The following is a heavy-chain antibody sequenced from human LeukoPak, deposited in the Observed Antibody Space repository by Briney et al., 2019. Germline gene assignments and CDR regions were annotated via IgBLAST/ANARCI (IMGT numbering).Heavy chain of an antibody. CDR2: INTDGSST. J-gene: IGHJ4*02. CDR3: ARGAAYYDFWSGYQFDY. D-gene: IGHD3-3*01. V-gene: IGHV3-74*01. CDR1: GFTFSSYG. Sequence: GRSLRLSCAASGFTFSSYGMQWVRQAPGKGLVWVSRINTDGSSTSYADSVKGRFTISRDNAKNTLYLQMNSLRAEDTAVYYCARGAAYYDFWSGYQFDYWGQGTLVTVSS.